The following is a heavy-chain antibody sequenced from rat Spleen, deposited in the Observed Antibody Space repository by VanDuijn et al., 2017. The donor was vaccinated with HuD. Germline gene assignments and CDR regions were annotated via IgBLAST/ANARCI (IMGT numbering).Heavy chain of an antibody. J-gene: IGHJ4*01. CDR3: TTLGYPGLDVMDA. D-gene: IGHD1-4*01. Sequence: EVQLVESGGGLVQPGRALKLSCAASGFTFSDYNMAWVRQAPKKGLEWIATIIYDTSRTYYPDSVKGRFTISRDDAKSTLYLQMDSLRSEDKATYYCTTLGYPGLDVMDAWGQGTSVTVSS. CDR1: GFTFSDYN. V-gene: IGHV5S10*01. CDR2: IIYDTSRT.